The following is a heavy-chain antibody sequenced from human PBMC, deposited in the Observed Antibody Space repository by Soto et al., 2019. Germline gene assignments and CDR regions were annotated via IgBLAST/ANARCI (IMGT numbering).Heavy chain of an antibody. J-gene: IGHJ6*02. Sequence: QVQLVQSGAEVKKPGASVKVSCKASGYTFTSYGLSWVRQAPGQGLEWMGWINGYTGNTNYAQKFQGRVTNTTDTSTNTAYLDLWTLISDDTAVYYCARSWVTGKGGIDVWGQGTTVTVSS. CDR2: INGYTGNT. V-gene: IGHV1-18*01. CDR3: ARSWVTGKGGIDV. D-gene: IGHD3-16*01. CDR1: GYTFTSYG.